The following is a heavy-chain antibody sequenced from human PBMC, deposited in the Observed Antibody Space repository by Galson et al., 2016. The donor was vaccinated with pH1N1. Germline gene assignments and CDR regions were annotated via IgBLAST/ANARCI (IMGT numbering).Heavy chain of an antibody. V-gene: IGHV5-51*03. D-gene: IGHD2/OR15-2a*01. CDR2: IYPGDSGT. Sequence: QSGAEVKKPGESLKISCQASGYTFTTYWIGWVRQMPGKGLEWMGIIYPGDSGTKYSPSFEGQVTFSVDKSKNTAYLHWSSLKASDTAIYYCARRSTELGLDYWGQGVLVTVSS. CDR1: GYTFTTYW. J-gene: IGHJ4*02. CDR3: ARRSTELGLDY.